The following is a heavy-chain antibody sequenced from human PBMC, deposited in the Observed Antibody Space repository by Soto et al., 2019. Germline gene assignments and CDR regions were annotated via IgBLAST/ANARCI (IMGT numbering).Heavy chain of an antibody. D-gene: IGHD3-16*02. CDR3: ARDSYIWGSYRPFDY. Sequence: SETLSLTCSFSGDSVTSHYLTWIRQSPEKGLEWVGYMHYTGFSHYNPSLKSRLTISVDRSKNQFSLKLSSVTAADTAVYYCARDSYIWGSYRPFDYWGQGTLVTVSS. J-gene: IGHJ4*02. CDR2: MHYTGFS. V-gene: IGHV4-59*02. CDR1: GDSVTSHY.